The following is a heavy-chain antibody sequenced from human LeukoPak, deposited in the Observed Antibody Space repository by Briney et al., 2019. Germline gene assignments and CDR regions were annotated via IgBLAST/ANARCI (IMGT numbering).Heavy chain of an antibody. J-gene: IGHJ4*02. D-gene: IGHD3-16*01. CDR1: GFTFSSYG. V-gene: IGHV3-23*01. CDR3: AKGGDLFDY. Sequence: GGSLRLSCVASGFTFSSYGMSWVRQAPGKGLEWVSGISGSGGGTYYADSVKGRFTISRDNSKNTLYLQMNSLRAEDTAIYYCAKGGDLFDYWGQGSLITVSS. CDR2: ISGSGGGT.